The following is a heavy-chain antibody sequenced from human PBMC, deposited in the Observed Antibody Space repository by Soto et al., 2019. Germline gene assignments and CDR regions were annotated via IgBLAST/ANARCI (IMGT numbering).Heavy chain of an antibody. V-gene: IGHV1-18*01. D-gene: IGHD3-3*01. Sequence: ASVKVSCKASGYAFTSYGISWVRQAPGQGLEWMGWISAYNGNTNYAQKLQGRVTMTTDTSTSTAYMELRSLRSDDTAVYYCARDYYDFCSGPGAFDIWGQGTMVTVSS. CDR1: GYAFTSYG. CDR3: ARDYYDFCSGPGAFDI. J-gene: IGHJ3*02. CDR2: ISAYNGNT.